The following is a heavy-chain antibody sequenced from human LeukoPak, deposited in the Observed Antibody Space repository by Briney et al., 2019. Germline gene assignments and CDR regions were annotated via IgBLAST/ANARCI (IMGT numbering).Heavy chain of an antibody. D-gene: IGHD3-10*01. Sequence: GGSLRLSCAASGFTFSSYWMHWVRQAPGKGLVWVSRITSDGSSTSYADSVKGRFTISRDNAKNTLYLQMNSLRAEDTAVYYCARGRVTMVRGDYYYYMDVWGKGTAVTLSS. CDR1: GFTFSSYW. CDR3: ARGRVTMVRGDYYYYMDV. J-gene: IGHJ6*03. V-gene: IGHV3-74*01. CDR2: ITSDGSST.